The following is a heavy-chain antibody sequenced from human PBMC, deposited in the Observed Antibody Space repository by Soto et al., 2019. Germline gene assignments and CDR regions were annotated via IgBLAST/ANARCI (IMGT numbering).Heavy chain of an antibody. D-gene: IGHD7-27*01. V-gene: IGHV4-4*02. CDR1: GGSISSSNW. CDR3: ARAGAPNIISNWFDP. CDR2: IYHSGST. J-gene: IGHJ5*02. Sequence: SETLSLTCAVSGGSISSSNWWSWVRQPPGKGLEWIGEIYHSGSTNYNPSLKSRVTISVDKSKNQFSLKLSSVTAADTAVYYCARAGAPNIISNWFDPWGQGTLVNVS.